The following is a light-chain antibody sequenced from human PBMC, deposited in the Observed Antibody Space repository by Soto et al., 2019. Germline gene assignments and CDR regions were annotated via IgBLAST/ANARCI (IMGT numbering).Light chain of an antibody. CDR1: QSVSSTY. CDR3: QQFETSPWT. J-gene: IGKJ1*01. V-gene: IGKV3-20*01. CDR2: DSF. Sequence: ENVLTQSPGTLSFSPGQRATLSCRASQSVSSTYLAWYQQKPGQAPTLLIFDSFKRATGIPDRFSGSGSGTDFSLTISRLQPDDFAVYSCQQFETSPWTFGQGTRVEMK.